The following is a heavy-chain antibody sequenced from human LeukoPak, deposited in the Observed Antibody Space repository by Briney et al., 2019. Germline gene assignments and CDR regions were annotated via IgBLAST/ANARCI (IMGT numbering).Heavy chain of an antibody. D-gene: IGHD2-2*01. CDR1: GYTFTGYL. J-gene: IGHJ6*03. V-gene: IGHV1-2*02. Sequence: ASVKVSCKASGYTFTGYLMHWVRQAPGQGLEWMGWIDPNSGGTNYARKFQGRVTMTRDTSINTAFMELRSLRSDDTAVYYCARVIVVVPAAMPGYYYYMDVWGKGTTVTVSS. CDR3: ARVIVVVPAAMPGYYYYMDV. CDR2: IDPNSGGT.